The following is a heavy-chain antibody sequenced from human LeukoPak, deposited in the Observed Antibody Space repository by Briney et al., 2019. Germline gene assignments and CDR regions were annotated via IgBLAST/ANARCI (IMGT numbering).Heavy chain of an antibody. D-gene: IGHD3-3*01. V-gene: IGHV3-23*01. J-gene: IGHJ4*02. CDR2: ISGSGGST. CDR3: AGLNSYYDFWSGYYRESYFDY. Sequence: PGGSLRLSCAASGFTFSSYAMSWVRQAPGKGLEWVSAISGSGGSTYYADSVKGRFTISRDNSKNTLYLQMNSLRAEGTAVYYCAGLNSYYDFWSGYYRESYFDYWGQGTLVTVSS. CDR1: GFTFSSYA.